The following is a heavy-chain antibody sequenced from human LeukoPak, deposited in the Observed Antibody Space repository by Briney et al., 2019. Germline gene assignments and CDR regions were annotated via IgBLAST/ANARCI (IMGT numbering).Heavy chain of an antibody. Sequence: SGTLSLTCAVSGDSISSSSWWSWVGQPPGKGLEWIGEVYHTGNTNYNPSFESRVTISVDKSKNQFSLKMTSVTAADTAVYYCARDLTDESYFDWRTYRNWYFDLWGRGTRVAVSS. CDR3: ARDLTDESYFDWRTYRNWYFDL. CDR1: GDSISSSSW. D-gene: IGHD3-22*01. V-gene: IGHV4-4*02. CDR2: VYHTGNT. J-gene: IGHJ2*01.